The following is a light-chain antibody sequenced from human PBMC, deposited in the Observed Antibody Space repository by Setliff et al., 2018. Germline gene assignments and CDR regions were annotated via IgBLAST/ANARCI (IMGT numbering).Light chain of an antibody. J-gene: IGLJ1*01. V-gene: IGLV2-11*01. CDR3: CSYAGSYIFKV. CDR2: DVS. Sequence: QSALAQPASVSGSPGQSVTISCTGTNNDVGAYNYVSWYQQHPGKAPKFMIYDVSKRSSGASDRFSGSKSGNTASLTISGLQAEDEADYYCCSYAGSYIFKVFGTGTKVTVL. CDR1: NNDVGAYNY.